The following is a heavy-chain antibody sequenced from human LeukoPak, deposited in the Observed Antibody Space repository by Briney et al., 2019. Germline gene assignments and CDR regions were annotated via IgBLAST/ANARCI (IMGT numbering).Heavy chain of an antibody. Sequence: GGSLRLSCAASGFTFINYGMNWVRQAPGKGLEWVSGITGSGGSTYYADSVKGRFTISRDNSNNTLFLHLNSLRGEDTAVYYCTRNSGWYGLSWGQGTLVTVSS. D-gene: IGHD6-19*01. CDR1: GFTFINYG. CDR3: TRNSGWYGLS. J-gene: IGHJ1*01. V-gene: IGHV3-23*01. CDR2: ITGSGGST.